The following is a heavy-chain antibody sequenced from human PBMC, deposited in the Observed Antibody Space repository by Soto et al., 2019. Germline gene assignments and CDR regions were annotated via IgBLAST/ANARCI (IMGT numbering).Heavy chain of an antibody. Sequence: QVQLVPSGAEVKEPGASVKVSCKPSGYTFTNFGVTWVRQAPGQGLEWMGWISAYSGDTRYAQNFQGRATMTTDTTTSTAYRELRSLTFDYTAVYYCARGERYSSSSDLTYWGKGTPVTVST. J-gene: IGHJ4*02. D-gene: IGHD6-6*01. CDR3: ARGERYSSSSDLTY. CDR1: GYTFTNFG. V-gene: IGHV1-18*01. CDR2: ISAYSGDT.